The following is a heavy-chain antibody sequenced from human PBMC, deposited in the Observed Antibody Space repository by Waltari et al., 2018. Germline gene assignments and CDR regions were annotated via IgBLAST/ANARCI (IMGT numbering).Heavy chain of an antibody. CDR3: ARGPLLSKVDY. V-gene: IGHV4-61*02. CDR2: IYTSGST. Sequence: QVQLQESGPGLVKPSQTLSLTCTVAGRSIDIGCYYWSWIRQPAGKGLEWIGRIYTSGSTNYNPSLKSRVTISVDTSKNQFSLNLSSVTAADTAVYYCARGPLLSKVDYWGQGTLVTVSS. CDR1: GRSIDIGCYY. J-gene: IGHJ4*02. D-gene: IGHD1-26*01.